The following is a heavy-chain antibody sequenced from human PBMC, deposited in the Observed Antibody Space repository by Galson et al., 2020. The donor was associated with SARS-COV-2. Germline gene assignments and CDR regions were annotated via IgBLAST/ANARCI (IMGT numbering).Heavy chain of an antibody. CDR1: GFTFSTYA. V-gene: IGHV3-23*01. CDR2: ISGSGGTS. D-gene: IGHD3-22*01. J-gene: IGHJ4*02. Sequence: GESLKISCATYGFTFSTYAISWVRQDPGKGLEWVSTISGSGGTSFYADSVKGRFTISRDYSKNTLYLQMDSLRAEDTAVYYCAKTGGSFYESTGFYVFDYWGQGALVTVSS. CDR3: AKTGGSFYESTGFYVFDY.